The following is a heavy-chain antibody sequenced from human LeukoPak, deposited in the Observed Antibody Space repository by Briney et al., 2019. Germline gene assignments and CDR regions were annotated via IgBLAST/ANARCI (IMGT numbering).Heavy chain of an antibody. CDR1: GFTFSSYW. CDR3: ARGVRVPTRATQTYYYYYGMDV. D-gene: IGHD5-12*01. CDR2: IKQDGSER. V-gene: IGHV3-7*01. Sequence: GGSLRLSCAASGFTFSSYWMSWVRQAPGKGLEGVANIKQDGSERYYVDSVKGRFTISRDNAKNSLYLQMNNLRAEDTAVYYCARGVRVPTRATQTYYYYYGMDVWGQGTTVTVSS. J-gene: IGHJ6*02.